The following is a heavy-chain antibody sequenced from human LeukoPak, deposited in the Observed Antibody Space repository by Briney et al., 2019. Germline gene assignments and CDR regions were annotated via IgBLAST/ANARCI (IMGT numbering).Heavy chain of an antibody. J-gene: IGHJ4*02. CDR1: GLTFSDYY. V-gene: IGHV3-11*04. CDR3: GIQITMIVVVPYFDY. D-gene: IGHD3-22*01. CDR2: ISSSGSTI. Sequence: PGGSLRLSCAASGLTFSDYYMTWIRQAPGKGLEWVAYISSSGSTIYSADSVKGRFTVSRDNAKNSLFLHMNSLRAEDTAIYYCGIQITMIVVVPYFDYWGQGTLVTVSS.